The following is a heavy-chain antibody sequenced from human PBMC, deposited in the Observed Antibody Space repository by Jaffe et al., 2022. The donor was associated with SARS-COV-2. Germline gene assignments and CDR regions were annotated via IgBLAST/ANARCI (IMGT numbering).Heavy chain of an antibody. CDR1: GGSISSGGYY. J-gene: IGHJ2*01. Sequence: QVQLQESGPGLVKPSQTLSLTCTVSGGSISSGGYYWSWIRQHPGKGLEWIGYIYYSGSTYYNPSLKSRVTISVDTSKNQFSLKLSSVTAADTAVYYCARDGAPYDSSGYYLSYWYFDLWGRGTLVTVSS. CDR2: IYYSGST. D-gene: IGHD3-22*01. CDR3: ARDGAPYDSSGYYLSYWYFDL. V-gene: IGHV4-31*03.